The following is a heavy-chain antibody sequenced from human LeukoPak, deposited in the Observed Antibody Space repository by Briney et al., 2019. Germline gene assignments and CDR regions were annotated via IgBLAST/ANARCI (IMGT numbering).Heavy chain of an antibody. CDR3: AKRNSGSYSRGFDS. Sequence: GSLRLSCVASGFTFSSSAMSWVRQAPGKGPEWVSTITDNGGSTYLADSVKGRFTISRDNSKNTLHLQMDSLRTEDTAIYYCAKRNSGSYSRGFDSWGQGTLVTVSS. V-gene: IGHV3-23*01. J-gene: IGHJ4*02. CDR1: GFTFSSSA. D-gene: IGHD1-26*01. CDR2: ITDNGGST.